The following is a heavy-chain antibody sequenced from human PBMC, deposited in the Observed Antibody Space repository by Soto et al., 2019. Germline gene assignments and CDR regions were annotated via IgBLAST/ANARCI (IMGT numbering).Heavy chain of an antibody. V-gene: IGHV1-2*02. CDR2: MNPRSGDT. D-gene: IGHD1-26*01. Sequence: ASVKVPCKTSGYTFIGYQIQWVRQAPGKGVEWMGWMNPRSGDTNYAQKFQGRVTMTRDASFTTAYMELRRLRSDDTAGYFCGRDAVGATALCWFDPWGQGTLVTVSS. CDR3: GRDAVGATALCWFDP. CDR1: GYTFIGYQ. J-gene: IGHJ5*02.